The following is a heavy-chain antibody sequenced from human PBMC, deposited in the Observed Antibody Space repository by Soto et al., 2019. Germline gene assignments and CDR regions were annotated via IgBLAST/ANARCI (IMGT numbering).Heavy chain of an antibody. D-gene: IGHD3-3*01. J-gene: IGHJ5*02. V-gene: IGHV4-31*03. Sequence: SETLSLTCTVSGGSIRSGGYYWSWVRQNPRRGLEWIGNIYYSGNTYYNPSLKSRLTISVDASKNQFSLKLSSVTAADTAVYYCARGLTIFGVVLAHPATRNWFDPWGQGTLVTVSS. CDR3: ARGLTIFGVVLAHPATRNWFDP. CDR2: IYYSGNT. CDR1: GGSIRSGGYY.